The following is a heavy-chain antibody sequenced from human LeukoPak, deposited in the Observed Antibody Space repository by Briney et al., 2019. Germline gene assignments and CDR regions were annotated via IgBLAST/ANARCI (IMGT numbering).Heavy chain of an antibody. V-gene: IGHV4-59*08. Sequence: SETLSLTCTVSGGSISSYYWSWIQQPPGKGLEWIGYIYYSGSTNYNPSLTSRVTISVDTSKNQFSLKLSSVTAADTAVYYCARGYYDSSGYLYYFDYWGQGTLVTVSS. D-gene: IGHD3-22*01. J-gene: IGHJ4*02. CDR1: GGSISSYY. CDR3: ARGYYDSSGYLYYFDY. CDR2: IYYSGST.